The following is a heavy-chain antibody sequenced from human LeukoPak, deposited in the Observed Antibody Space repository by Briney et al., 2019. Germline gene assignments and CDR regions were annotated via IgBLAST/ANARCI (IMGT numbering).Heavy chain of an antibody. CDR1: GFTFDDYA. J-gene: IGHJ4*02. Sequence: GGSLRLSCAASGFTFDDYAMHWVREAPGKGLEWVSLISWDGGSTYYADSVKGRFTISRDNSENSLYLQMNSLRAEDTALYYCAKDRSGYVDYWGQGTLVTVSS. V-gene: IGHV3-43D*04. D-gene: IGHD1-26*01. CDR2: ISWDGGST. CDR3: AKDRSGYVDY.